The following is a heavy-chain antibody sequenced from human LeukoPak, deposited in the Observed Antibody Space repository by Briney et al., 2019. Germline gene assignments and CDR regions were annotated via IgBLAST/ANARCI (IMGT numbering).Heavy chain of an antibody. J-gene: IGHJ5*02. Sequence: GRSLRLSCAASGFTFSSYAMHWVRQAPGKGLEWVAVISYDGSNKYYADSVKGRFTISRDNSKNTLYLQMNRLRAEDTAVYYCARAPYNHYGEQGGWFDPWGQGTLVPVSS. D-gene: IGHD4-17*01. V-gene: IGHV3-30-3*01. CDR3: ARAPYNHYGEQGGWFDP. CDR1: GFTFSSYA. CDR2: ISYDGSNK.